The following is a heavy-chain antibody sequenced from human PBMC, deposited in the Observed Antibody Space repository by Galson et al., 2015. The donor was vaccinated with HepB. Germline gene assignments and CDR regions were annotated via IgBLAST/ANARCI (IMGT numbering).Heavy chain of an antibody. J-gene: IGHJ5*02. V-gene: IGHV1-69*13. CDR1: GGTFSSYA. Sequence: SVKVSCKASGGTFSSYAISWVRQAPGQGLEWMGGIIPIFGTANYAQKFQGRVTITADESTSTAYMELSSLRSEDTAVYYCARDRHGDYGSGSYYNWFDPWGQGTLVTVSS. D-gene: IGHD3-10*01. CDR3: ARDRHGDYGSGSYYNWFDP. CDR2: IIPIFGTA.